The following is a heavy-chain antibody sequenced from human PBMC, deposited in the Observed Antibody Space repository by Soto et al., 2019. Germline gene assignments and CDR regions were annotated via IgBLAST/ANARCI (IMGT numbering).Heavy chain of an antibody. J-gene: IGHJ4*02. CDR3: ARERYYYGSGDY. CDR2: IKEDGSEK. Sequence: VGSLRLSCAASGFTFSSYWMSWVRQAPGKGLEWVANIKEDGSEKNYVDSVKGQFTISRDNAKNSLYLQMNSLRAEDTAVYYCARERYYYGSGDYWGQGTLVTVSS. V-gene: IGHV3-7*01. CDR1: GFTFSSYW. D-gene: IGHD3-10*01.